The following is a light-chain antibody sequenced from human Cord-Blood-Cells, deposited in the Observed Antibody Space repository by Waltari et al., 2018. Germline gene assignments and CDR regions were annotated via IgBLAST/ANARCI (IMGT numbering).Light chain of an antibody. CDR1: NIGSNS. CDR3: QVWDSSSDHVV. Sequence: SYVLTQPPSVSLAPGQTARITCGGNNIGSNSVHWYQQRPGQAPVLVVYDDSDRPSGTPERFSGSNSGNTATLTISRVEAGDEADYYCQVWDSSSDHVVFGGGTKLTVL. J-gene: IGLJ2*01. V-gene: IGLV3-21*02. CDR2: DDS.